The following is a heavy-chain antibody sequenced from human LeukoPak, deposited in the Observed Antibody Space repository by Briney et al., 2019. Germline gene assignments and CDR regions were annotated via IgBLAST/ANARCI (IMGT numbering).Heavy chain of an antibody. CDR2: ISSSSSTI. CDR3: ASLLRSYFDY. CDR1: GFTFSSYS. J-gene: IGHJ4*02. V-gene: IGHV3-48*02. Sequence: GGSLRLSCAASGFTFSSYSMNWVRQAPGKGLEWVSYISSSSSTIYYADSVKGRFTISRDNAKNSLCLQMNSLRDEDTAVYYCASLLRSYFDYWGQGTLVTVSS.